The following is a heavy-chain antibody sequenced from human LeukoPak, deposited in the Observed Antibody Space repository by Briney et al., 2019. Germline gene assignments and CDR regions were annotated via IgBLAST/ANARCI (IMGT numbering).Heavy chain of an antibody. J-gene: IGHJ4*02. D-gene: IGHD2-15*01. CDR2: IYYSGST. CDR1: GGSISNYY. CDR3: AGGILGYCSGGSCYPFDY. Sequence: SETLSLTCTVSGGSISNYYWSWIRQPPGKGLEWIGYIYYSGSTNYNPSLKSRVTISVDTSKNQFSLKLSSVTAADTAVYYCAGGILGYCSGGSCYPFDYWGQGTLVTVSS. V-gene: IGHV4-59*12.